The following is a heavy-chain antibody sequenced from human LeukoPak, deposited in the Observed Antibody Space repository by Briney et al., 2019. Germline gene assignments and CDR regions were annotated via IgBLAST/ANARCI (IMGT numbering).Heavy chain of an antibody. CDR3: AMGIAARRFSDGWFDP. Sequence: ASVKVSCKASGGTFSSYAISWVRQAPGQGLERMGGIIPIFGTANYAQKFQGRVTITTDESTSTAYMELSSLRSEDAAVYYCAMGIAARRFSDGWFDPWGQGTLVTVSS. V-gene: IGHV1-69*05. J-gene: IGHJ5*02. CDR2: IIPIFGTA. CDR1: GGTFSSYA. D-gene: IGHD6-6*01.